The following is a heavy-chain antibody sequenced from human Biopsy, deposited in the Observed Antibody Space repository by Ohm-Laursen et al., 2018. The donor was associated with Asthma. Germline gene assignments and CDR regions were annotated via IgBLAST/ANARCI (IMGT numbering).Heavy chain of an antibody. CDR2: VHSTGST. CDR1: PGSINDYY. J-gene: IGHJ4*02. Sequence: GTLSLTCTVSPGSINDYYWNWIRPFPGKGLEWIGYVHSTGSTRFNPSLKSRLTISVDTSVDQVSLELTSVTAADTAVYYCARATSTWSQSGPHYFDHWGQGTLVTVSS. D-gene: IGHD6-13*01. CDR3: ARATSTWSQSGPHYFDH. V-gene: IGHV4-59*01.